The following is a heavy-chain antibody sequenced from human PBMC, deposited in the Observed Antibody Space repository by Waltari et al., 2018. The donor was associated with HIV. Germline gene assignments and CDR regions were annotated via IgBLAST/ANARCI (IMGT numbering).Heavy chain of an antibody. D-gene: IGHD6-19*01. J-gene: IGHJ4*02. Sequence: VQLVESGGGLVKPGRSLSLSCTTSGLTLGDYAMSWFRQAPGKGLEWVGFIRSKANGGTTEYAASVKGRFTISRDDSESIAYLQMNSLKAGDTAVYYCSSTFSTGWYGEYWGQGSLVTVSS. CDR1: GLTLGDYA. CDR3: SSTFSTGWYGEY. V-gene: IGHV3-49*05. CDR2: IRSKANGGTT.